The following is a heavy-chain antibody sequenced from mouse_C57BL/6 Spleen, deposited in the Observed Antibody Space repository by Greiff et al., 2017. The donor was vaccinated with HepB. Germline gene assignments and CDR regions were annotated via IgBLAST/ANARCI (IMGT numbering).Heavy chain of an antibody. J-gene: IGHJ2*01. CDR2: INPNNGGT. CDR1: GYTFTDYN. D-gene: IGHD1-1*01. V-gene: IGHV1-22*01. Sequence: EVQLQQSGPELVKPGASVKMSCKASGYTFTDYNMHWVKQSHGKSLEWIGYINPNNGGTSYNQKFKGKATLTVNKSSSTAYMEIRSLTSEDSAGYYCARGTTLVAPLFDYWGQGTTLTVSS. CDR3: ARGTTLVAPLFDY.